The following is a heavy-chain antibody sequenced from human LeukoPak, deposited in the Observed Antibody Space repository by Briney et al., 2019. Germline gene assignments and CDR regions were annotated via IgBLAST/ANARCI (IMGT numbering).Heavy chain of an antibody. Sequence: SVKVSCKASGGTFSSYAVSWVRQTPGQGLEWLGGIIPVFGTTTYAQKFQDKVTMTADKSTNTAYLQISSLTSDDTAVYYCARCSPGDSSNFYAVLQYWGQGTQVTVST. CDR1: GGTFSSYA. V-gene: IGHV1-69*06. CDR3: ARCSPGDSSNFYAVLQY. D-gene: IGHD3-22*01. J-gene: IGHJ4*02. CDR2: IIPVFGTT.